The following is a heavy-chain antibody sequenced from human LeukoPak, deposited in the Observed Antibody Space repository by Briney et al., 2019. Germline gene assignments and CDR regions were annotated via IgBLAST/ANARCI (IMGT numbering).Heavy chain of an antibody. D-gene: IGHD3-3*01. CDR3: ASTNRKGITIFGVVTPDAFDI. V-gene: IGHV4-59*01. CDR1: GGSISSYY. CDR2: IYYSGST. J-gene: IGHJ3*02. Sequence: KASETLSLTCTVSGGSISSYYWSWIRQPPGKGLEWIGSIYYSGSTNYNPSLKSRVTISVDTSKNQFSLKLSSVTAADTAVYYCASTNRKGITIFGVVTPDAFDIWGQGTMVTVSS.